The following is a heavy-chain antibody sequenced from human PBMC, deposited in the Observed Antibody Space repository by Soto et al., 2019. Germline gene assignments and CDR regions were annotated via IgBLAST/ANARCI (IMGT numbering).Heavy chain of an antibody. CDR1: GFTFINYA. CDR2: ISYDGSNK. Sequence: QVQLVESGGGVVQPGRSLRLSCTASGFTFINYALHWVRQAPGKGLEWVAVISYDGSNKYYADSVKGRFTISRDNSKNTLYLQMSNLRAEDTAVYSCAGGGPDTAMVGEYWGQGTLVTVSS. V-gene: IGHV3-30*03. J-gene: IGHJ4*02. CDR3: AGGGPDTAMVGEY. D-gene: IGHD5-18*01.